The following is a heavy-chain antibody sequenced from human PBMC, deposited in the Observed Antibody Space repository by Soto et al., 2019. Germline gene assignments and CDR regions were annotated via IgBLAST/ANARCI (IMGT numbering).Heavy chain of an antibody. V-gene: IGHV1-58*01. CDR3: AADGCSSTSCDVGYYYGMDV. CDR2: IVVGSGNT. CDR1: GFTFTSSA. D-gene: IGHD2-2*01. J-gene: IGHJ6*02. Sequence: ASVKVSCKASGFTFTSSAVQWVRQARGQRLEWIGWIVVGSGNTNYAQKFQERVTITRDMSTSTAYMELSSLRSEDTAVYYCAADGCSSTSCDVGYYYGMDVWGQGTTVTVSS.